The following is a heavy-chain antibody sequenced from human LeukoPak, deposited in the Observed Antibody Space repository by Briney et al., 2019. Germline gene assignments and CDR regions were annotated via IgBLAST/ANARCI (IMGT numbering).Heavy chain of an antibody. Sequence: SETLSLTCTVSGGSISSSSYYWGWIRQPPGKGLEWIGSIYYSGSTYYNPSLKSRVTISVDTSKNQFSLKLSSVTAADTAVYYCARLRHYLSMATLSYYFDYWGQGTLVTVSS. CDR1: GGSISSSSYY. CDR2: IYYSGST. V-gene: IGHV4-39*01. D-gene: IGHD1-26*01. J-gene: IGHJ4*02. CDR3: ARLRHYLSMATLSYYFDY.